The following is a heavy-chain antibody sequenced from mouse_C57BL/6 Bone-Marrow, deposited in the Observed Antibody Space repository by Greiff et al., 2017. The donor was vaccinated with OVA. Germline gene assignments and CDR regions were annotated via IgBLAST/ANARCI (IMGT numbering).Heavy chain of an antibody. CDR2: IRNKANGYTT. V-gene: IGHV7-3*01. CDR1: GFTFTDYY. CDR3: ASHSNAYYFDY. Sequence: EVKLVESGGGLVQPGGSLSLSCAASGFTFTDYYMSWVRQPPGKALAWLGFIRNKANGYTTEYSASVKGLFTISRDNSQSILYLLMKALRAEDRTTIYCASHSNAYYFDYWGQGTTLTVSS. D-gene: IGHD2-1*01. J-gene: IGHJ2*01.